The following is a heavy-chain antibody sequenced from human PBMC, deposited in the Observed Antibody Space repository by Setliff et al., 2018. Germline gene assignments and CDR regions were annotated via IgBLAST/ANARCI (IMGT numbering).Heavy chain of an antibody. Sequence: PSETLSLTCTVSGGSISSHYWSWIRQPPGKGLEWIGSIYYSGSTNYNPSLKSRVTISVDTSKNQFSLKLSSVTAADTAVYYCARDAKYSGSYYWGQGTLVTVSS. CDR3: ARDAKYSGSYY. V-gene: IGHV4-59*11. CDR2: IYYSGST. CDR1: GGSISSHY. J-gene: IGHJ4*02. D-gene: IGHD1-26*01.